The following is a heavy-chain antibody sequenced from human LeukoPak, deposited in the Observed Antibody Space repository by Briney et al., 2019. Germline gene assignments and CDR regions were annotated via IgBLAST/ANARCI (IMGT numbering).Heavy chain of an antibody. V-gene: IGHV6-1*01. CDR3: ARGGRRYDILTGGRSYYYYMDV. CDR1: GDSVSSNSAA. D-gene: IGHD3-9*01. CDR2: TNYRSKWYN. Sequence: SQTLSLTCAISGDSVSSNSAAWNWIRQSPSRGLEWLGRTNYRSKWYNDYAVSVKSRITINPDTSKNQFSLQLNSVTPEDTAVYYCARGGRRYDILTGGRSYYYYMDVWGKGTTVTVSS. J-gene: IGHJ6*03.